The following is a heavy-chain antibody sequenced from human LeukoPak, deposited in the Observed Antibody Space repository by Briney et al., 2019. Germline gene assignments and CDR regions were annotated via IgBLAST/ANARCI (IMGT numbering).Heavy chain of an antibody. CDR1: GFTFRSYP. V-gene: IGHV3-30*04. CDR2: ISYDGSNK. CDR3: ARAYWFDP. Sequence: GRSLRLSCAASGFTFRSYPMHWVRPAPGKGLEWVAVISYDGSNKYYADSVKGRFTISRDNSKNTLYLQMNSLRAEDTAVYYCARAYWFDPRGQGTLLTVSS. J-gene: IGHJ5*02.